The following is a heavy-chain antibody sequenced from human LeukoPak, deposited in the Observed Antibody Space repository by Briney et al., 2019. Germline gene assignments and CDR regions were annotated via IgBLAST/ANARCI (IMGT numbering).Heavy chain of an antibody. V-gene: IGHV4-39*01. D-gene: IGHD3-10*01. J-gene: IGHJ4*02. Sequence: SETLSLTCTVSGGSISDSTYSWGWIRQPPGKGLEWIGTICYTGSAHYNPSLNSRVTSSVDTSKNQISLKLNSVTATDTAVYYCARHYGPWGQGTLVTVSS. CDR2: ICYTGSA. CDR1: GGSISDSTYS. CDR3: ARHYGP.